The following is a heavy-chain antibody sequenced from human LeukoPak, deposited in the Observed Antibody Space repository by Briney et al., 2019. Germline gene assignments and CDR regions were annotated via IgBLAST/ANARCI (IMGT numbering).Heavy chain of an antibody. V-gene: IGHV3-23*01. J-gene: IGHJ4*02. CDR3: ARRRDTYYYGSGSYYPIYYFGY. D-gene: IGHD3-10*01. CDR1: GFTFSSYA. Sequence: GGSLRLSCAASGFTFSSYAMSWVRQAPGKGLEWVSAISGSGGSTYYADSVKGRFTISRDNSKNTLYQQMNSLRAEDTAVYYCARRRDTYYYGSGSYYPIYYFGYWGQGTLVTVSS. CDR2: ISGSGGST.